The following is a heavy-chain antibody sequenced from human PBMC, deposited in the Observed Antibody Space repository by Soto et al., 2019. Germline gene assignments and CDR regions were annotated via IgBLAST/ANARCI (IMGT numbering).Heavy chain of an antibody. J-gene: IGHJ5*02. CDR3: ARQDRVVAEGRWFDP. Sequence: SLTCTGSCYSISSGYHWAWIRQPPGKGLEWLGSVHYSGNTYYNPSLKSRLTISVDKSKNQFSLNLSSVTAADTAVYYCARQDRVVAEGRWFDPWGQGTLVTVSS. CDR2: VHYSGNT. V-gene: IGHV4-38-2*02. D-gene: IGHD2-15*01. CDR1: CYSISSGYH.